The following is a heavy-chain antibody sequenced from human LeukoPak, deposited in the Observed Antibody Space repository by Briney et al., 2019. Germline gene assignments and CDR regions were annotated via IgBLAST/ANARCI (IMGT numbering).Heavy chain of an antibody. J-gene: IGHJ4*02. Sequence: ASVKVSCKASGYTFTGYYMHWVRQAPGQGLEWMGRINPNSGGTNYAQKFQGGVTMTRDTSISTAYMELSRLRSDDTAVYYCARVRDVVARPYWGQGTLVTVSS. CDR2: INPNSGGT. V-gene: IGHV1-2*06. CDR1: GYTFTGYY. CDR3: ARVRDVVARPY. D-gene: IGHD6-6*01.